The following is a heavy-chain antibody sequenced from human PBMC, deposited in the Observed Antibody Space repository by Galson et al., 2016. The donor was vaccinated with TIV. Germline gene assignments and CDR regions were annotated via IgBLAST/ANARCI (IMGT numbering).Heavy chain of an antibody. J-gene: IGHJ5*02. Sequence: KVSCKASGGTFNSYGISRVRQAPGQGLQWMGGIIPVFGTTKYSQDFQGRVAVTADESTGTAYMELSGLRFDDTAVYFCARSRGYSYGYVDPWGQGTLVTVSA. V-gene: IGHV1-69*01. CDR1: GGTFNSYG. CDR2: IIPVFGTT. CDR3: ARSRGYSYGYVDP. D-gene: IGHD5-18*01.